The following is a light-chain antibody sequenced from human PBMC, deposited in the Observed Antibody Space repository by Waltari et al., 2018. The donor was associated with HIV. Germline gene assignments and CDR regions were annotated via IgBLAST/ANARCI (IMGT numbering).Light chain of an antibody. Sequence: SSELTQDPAVSVALGQTVRITCQGDSLRSYYASWYQQKPGQAPVLVIYGKNNRPSGIPDLFSGAYSGNTASLTITGAQAEDEADYYCNSRDSSGNHLVFGGGTKLTVL. V-gene: IGLV3-19*01. CDR3: NSRDSSGNHLV. CDR2: GKN. CDR1: SLRSYY. J-gene: IGLJ2*01.